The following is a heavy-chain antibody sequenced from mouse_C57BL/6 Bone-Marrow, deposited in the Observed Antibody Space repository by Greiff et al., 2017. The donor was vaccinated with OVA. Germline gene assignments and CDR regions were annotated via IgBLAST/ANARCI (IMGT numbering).Heavy chain of an antibody. CDR2: ISDGGSYT. V-gene: IGHV5-4*01. D-gene: IGHD2-5*01. CDR3: ATSYYSNYGAMDY. CDR1: GFTFSSYA. Sequence: VQLKESGGGLVKPGGSLKLSCAASGFTFSSYAMSWVRQTPEKRLEWVATISDGGSYTYYPDNVKGRFTISRDNAKNNLYLQMSHLKSEDTAMYYCATSYYSNYGAMDYWGQGTSVTVSS. J-gene: IGHJ4*01.